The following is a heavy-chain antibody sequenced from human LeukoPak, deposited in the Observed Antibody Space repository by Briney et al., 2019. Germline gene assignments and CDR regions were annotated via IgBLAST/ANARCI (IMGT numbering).Heavy chain of an antibody. V-gene: IGHV3-15*01. CDR1: GFDFNNAW. D-gene: IGHD2-2*01. CDR2: VKSKTDGGTT. J-gene: IGHJ6*03. CDR3: TTVPGYCTSTRCYPHYYCYMDV. Sequence: GGSLRLSCAASGFDFNNAWMSWVRQAPGKGLEWVGRVKSKTDGGTTDYGAPVKGRFTISRDDSINTLYLQMNSLKTEDTAVYYCTTVPGYCTSTRCYPHYYCYMDVWGKGTTVTVSS.